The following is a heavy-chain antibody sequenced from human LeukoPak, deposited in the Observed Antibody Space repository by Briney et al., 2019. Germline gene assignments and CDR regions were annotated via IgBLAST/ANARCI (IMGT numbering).Heavy chain of an antibody. D-gene: IGHD6-13*01. CDR2: IYYSGST. J-gene: IGHJ4*02. CDR3: ARHWQQLTRFDY. Sequence: RPSETLSLTCTVSGGSISSSNYYSGWIRQPPGKGLEWIGSIYYSGSTYYNPSLKSRLTISVDTSKNQFSLKLSSVTAADTAVYYCARHWQQLTRFDYWGQGTLVTVSS. CDR1: GGSISSSNYY. V-gene: IGHV4-39*01.